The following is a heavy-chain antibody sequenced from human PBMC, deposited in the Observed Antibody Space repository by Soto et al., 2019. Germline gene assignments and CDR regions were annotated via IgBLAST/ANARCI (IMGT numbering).Heavy chain of an antibody. CDR2: IWYDGRNT. CDR1: GFTFSSYG. CDR3: ATTVYYSDSSGYYFDC. V-gene: IGHV3-33*01. J-gene: IGHJ4*02. D-gene: IGHD3-22*01. Sequence: QVQLVESGGGVVQPGRSLRLSCAASGFTFSSYGMHWVRQAPGKGLEWVAVIWYDGRNTYYADSVKGRFTISRDNSKNTLYLQMNSLRAEDTAVYYCATTVYYSDSSGYYFDCWGQGTLVTVSS.